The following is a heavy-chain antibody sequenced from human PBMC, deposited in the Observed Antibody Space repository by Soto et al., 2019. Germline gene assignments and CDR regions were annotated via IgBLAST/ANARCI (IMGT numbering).Heavy chain of an antibody. Sequence: EVQLVESGGGLIQPGGSLRLSCAASGFTVSSNYMSWVRQAPGKGLEWVSVIYSGGSTYYADSVKGRFTISRDNSKNTLYLQMNSLRAEDTAVYYCARSSGSYSEPYYYYGMDVWGQGTTVTVSS. D-gene: IGHD1-26*01. CDR2: IYSGGST. CDR3: ARSSGSYSEPYYYYGMDV. V-gene: IGHV3-53*01. J-gene: IGHJ6*02. CDR1: GFTVSSNY.